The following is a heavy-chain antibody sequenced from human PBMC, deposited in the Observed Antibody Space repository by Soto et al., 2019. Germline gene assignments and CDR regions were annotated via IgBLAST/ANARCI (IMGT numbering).Heavy chain of an antibody. CDR1: GGSFSGYY. V-gene: IGHV4-34*01. CDR3: ARGGYCSSTSCLRYYYYYMDV. CDR2: INHSGST. Sequence: SETLSLTCAVYGGSFSGYYWSWIRQPPGKGLEWIGEINHSGSTNYNPSLKSRVTIPVDTSKNQFSLKLSSVTAADTAVYYCARGGYCSSTSCLRYYYYYMDVWGKGTTVTVSS. J-gene: IGHJ6*03. D-gene: IGHD2-2*01.